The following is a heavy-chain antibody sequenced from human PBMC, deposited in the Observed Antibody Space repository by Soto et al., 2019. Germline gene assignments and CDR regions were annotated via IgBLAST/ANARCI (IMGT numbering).Heavy chain of an antibody. J-gene: IGHJ4*02. CDR3: ARESTVTILDY. CDR1: GFTFSSYA. V-gene: IGHV3-64*01. Sequence: PGGSLRLSCAASGFTFSSYAMHWVRQAPGKGLEYVSAISSNGGSTYYANSVKGRFTISRDNSKNTLYLQMGSLRAEDMAVYYCARESTVTILDYWGQGTLVTVSS. CDR2: ISSNGGST. D-gene: IGHD4-17*01.